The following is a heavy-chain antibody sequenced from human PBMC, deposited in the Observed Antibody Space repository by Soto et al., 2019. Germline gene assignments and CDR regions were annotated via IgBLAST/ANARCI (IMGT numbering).Heavy chain of an antibody. CDR2: ISFDGYSK. Sequence: GGSLRLSCAASGFTFSSYPMHWVRQAPGKGLEWVAVISFDGYSKFYAAPVKGRFTISRDDSKNTLNLQMNSLKTEDTGVYYCTTDPAGGISAREVPDYWGQGTLVTGS. D-gene: IGHD6-6*01. J-gene: IGHJ4*02. CDR1: GFTFSSYP. CDR3: TTDPAGGISAREVPDY. V-gene: IGHV3-30-3*01.